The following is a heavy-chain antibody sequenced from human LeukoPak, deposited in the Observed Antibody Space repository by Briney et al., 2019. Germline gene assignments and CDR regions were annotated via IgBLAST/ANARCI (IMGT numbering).Heavy chain of an antibody. V-gene: IGHV3-72*01. CDR2: TRNKANSYTT. D-gene: IGHD3-9*01. Sequence: GGSLRLSCAASGFTFSDHYMDWVRQAPGKGLEWVGRTRNKANSYTTEYAASVKGRFTISRDDSKNSLYLQMNSLKTEDTAVYYCAKDSLLTGYQPDYWGQGTLVTVSS. J-gene: IGHJ4*02. CDR1: GFTFSDHY. CDR3: AKDSLLTGYQPDY.